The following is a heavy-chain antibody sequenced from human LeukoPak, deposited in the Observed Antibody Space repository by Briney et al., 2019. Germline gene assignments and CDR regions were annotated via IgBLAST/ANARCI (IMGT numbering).Heavy chain of an antibody. Sequence: GSLRLSCAASGFTFIHSWMSWVRQAPGKGLEWVANIKQDGSEKYYVDSVEGRFTISRDNAKNSVSLQMNSLRGEDTAVYYCVRALGSSSADYWGQGTLVTVSS. CDR2: IKQDGSEK. CDR1: GFTFIHSW. J-gene: IGHJ4*02. D-gene: IGHD6-6*01. CDR3: VRALGSSSADY. V-gene: IGHV3-7*01.